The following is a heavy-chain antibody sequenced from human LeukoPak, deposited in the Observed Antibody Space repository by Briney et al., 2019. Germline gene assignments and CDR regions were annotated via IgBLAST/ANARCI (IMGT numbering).Heavy chain of an antibody. V-gene: IGHV3-11*01. D-gene: IGHD3-16*01. CDR2: ISSSGSTI. Sequence: SGGSLILSCAASGFTFSDYYMSWIRQAPGKGLEWVSYISSSGSTIYYADSVKGRFTISRDNAKNSLYLQMNSLRAEDTAVYYCARDVPSFSLADAFDIWGQGTMVTVSS. CDR1: GFTFSDYY. J-gene: IGHJ3*02. CDR3: ARDVPSFSLADAFDI.